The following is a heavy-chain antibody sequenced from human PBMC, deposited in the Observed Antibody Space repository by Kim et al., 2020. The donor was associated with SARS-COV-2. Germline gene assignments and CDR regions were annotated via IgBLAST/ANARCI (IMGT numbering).Heavy chain of an antibody. CDR3: ARLEYAGEDFDY. CDR2: IYYSGST. Sequence: SETLSLTCTVSGGSISSSSYYWGWIRQPPGKGLEWIGSIYYSGSTYYNPSLKSRVTISVDTSKNQFSLKLSSVTAADTAVYYCARLEYAGEDFDYWGQGTLVTVSS. V-gene: IGHV4-39*01. J-gene: IGHJ4*02. D-gene: IGHD7-27*01. CDR1: GGSISSSSYY.